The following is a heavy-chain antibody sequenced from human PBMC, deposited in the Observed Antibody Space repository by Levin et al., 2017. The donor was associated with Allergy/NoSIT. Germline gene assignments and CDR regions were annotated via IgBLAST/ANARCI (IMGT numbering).Heavy chain of an antibody. CDR3: QRAPPQKSDWYFVP. J-gene: IGHJ2*01. Sequence: GGSLRLSCAASGFTVSNNYMSWVRQAPGKGMEWVSIIYSGGSKNYADSVKGRFTIPREHSANTLYLQMNRLRAGDTAVYYCQRAPPQKSDWYFVPWGRGTLVTV. CDR2: IYSGGSK. V-gene: IGHV3-53*01. CDR1: GFTVSNNY.